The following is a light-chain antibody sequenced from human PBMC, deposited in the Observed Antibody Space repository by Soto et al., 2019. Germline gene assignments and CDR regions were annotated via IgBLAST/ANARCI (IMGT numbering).Light chain of an antibody. V-gene: IGKV3-11*01. J-gene: IGKJ4*01. CDR1: QSVSTF. CDR3: GLRRGGPIT. CDR2: DAS. Sequence: EIVLTQSPATLSLSPGERATLSCRASQSVSTFLAWYQQKPGQAPRLLIYDASKRVTGIPARFSGSGSGTDLALKIRTLETEDFAVSYCGLRRGGPITLGRWTKLNI.